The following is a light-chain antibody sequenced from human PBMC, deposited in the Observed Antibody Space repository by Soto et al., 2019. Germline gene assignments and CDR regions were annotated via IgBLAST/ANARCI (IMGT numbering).Light chain of an antibody. CDR2: STS. Sequence: IQMTQSPSSLSGSVVERVTITFRASKGIGTDLGWYRQKPGRAPERLIYSTSSLQSGVPSRFSGSGSGTEFSLTITSLQPEDYATYYCLQHYTYPRTFGQGTKVDIK. V-gene: IGKV1-17*01. J-gene: IGKJ1*01. CDR3: LQHYTYPRT. CDR1: KGIGTD.